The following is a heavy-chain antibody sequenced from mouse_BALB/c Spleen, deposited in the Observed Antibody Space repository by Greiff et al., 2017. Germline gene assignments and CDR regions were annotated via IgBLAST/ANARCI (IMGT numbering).Heavy chain of an antibody. V-gene: IGHV3-8*02. CDR2: ISYSGST. J-gene: IGHJ4*01. Sequence: EVKLVESGPSLVKPSQTLSLTCSVTGDSITSGYWNWIRKFPGNKLEYMGYISYSGSTYYNPSLKSRISITRDTSKNQYYLQLNSVTTEDTATYYCARGGDYRYEDAMDYWGQGTSVTVSS. D-gene: IGHD2-14*01. CDR1: GDSITSGY. CDR3: ARGGDYRYEDAMDY.